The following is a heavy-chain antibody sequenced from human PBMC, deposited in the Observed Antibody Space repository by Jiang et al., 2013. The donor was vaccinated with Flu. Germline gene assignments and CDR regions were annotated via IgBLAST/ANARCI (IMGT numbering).Heavy chain of an antibody. J-gene: IGHJ1*01. CDR3: ARRPGRQWLPRLEYFQH. D-gene: IGHD6-19*01. CDR2: INHSGST. Sequence: LKPSETLSLTCAVYGGSFSGYYWSWIRQPPGKGLEWIGEINHSGSTNYNPSLKSRVTISVDTSKNQFSLKLSSVTAADTAVYYCARRPGRQWLPRLEYFQHWGQGTLVTVSS. CDR1: GGSFSGYY. V-gene: IGHV4-34*01.